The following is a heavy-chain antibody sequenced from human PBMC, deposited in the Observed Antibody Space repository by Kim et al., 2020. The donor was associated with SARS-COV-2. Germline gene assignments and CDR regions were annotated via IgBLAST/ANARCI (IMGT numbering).Heavy chain of an antibody. CDR1: GYTFTSYS. D-gene: IGHD6-19*01. J-gene: IGHJ4*02. Sequence: ASVKVSCKASGYTFTSYSITWVRQAPGQGLEWMGWISAYNANTNYAQKLQGRVTMTTDTSTSTAYMELRSLRSDDTAVYYCARGGYLYSSGWYTVRVNYPLLDYWGQGTLVTVFS. V-gene: IGHV1-18*01. CDR2: ISAYNANT. CDR3: ARGGYLYSSGWYTVRVNYPLLDY.